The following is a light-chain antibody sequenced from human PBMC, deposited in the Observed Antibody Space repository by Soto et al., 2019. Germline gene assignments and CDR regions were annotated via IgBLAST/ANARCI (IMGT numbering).Light chain of an antibody. J-gene: IGLJ2*01. CDR1: SSDIGLHNY. CDR2: AVT. Sequence: QSAPTQPASVSGSPGQSITISCTGTSSDIGLHNYVSWYQQHPGNAPALIIYAVTYRPSGVSSRFSGSKSGDTASLTISGLRTEDEADYYCTSHSDSRPVVFGGGTKLTVL. CDR3: TSHSDSRPVV. V-gene: IGLV2-14*03.